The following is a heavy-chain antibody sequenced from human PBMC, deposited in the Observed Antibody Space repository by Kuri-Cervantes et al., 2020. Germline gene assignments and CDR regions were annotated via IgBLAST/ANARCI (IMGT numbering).Heavy chain of an antibody. CDR2: IIPIFGTA. Sequence: SVKVSCKASGYTFTSYAISWVRQAPGQGLEWMGGIIPIFGTANYAQKFQGRVTITADESTSTAYMELSSLRSEDTAVYYCARGEDIVVVPAASPYYYYGMDVWGQGTTVTVSS. CDR1: GYTFTSYA. CDR3: ARGEDIVVVPAASPYYYYGMDV. D-gene: IGHD2-2*01. J-gene: IGHJ6*02. V-gene: IGHV1-69*13.